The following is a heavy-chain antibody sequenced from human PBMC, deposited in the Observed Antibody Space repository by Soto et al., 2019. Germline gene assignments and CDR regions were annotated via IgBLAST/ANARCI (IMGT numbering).Heavy chain of an antibody. D-gene: IGHD5-18*01. CDR1: GDSISRGDSA. CDR2: IYNGGST. Sequence: QVQLHESGQGLVKPSQTLSLTCTVSGDSISRGDSAWSWICQSPGEGLEWIGHIYNGGSTYNNPYRYCRLSISVDVSQNPFSLQLSSVTAADTALYYCARGPAVDTVDYWDQVTLGTVSS. CDR3: ARGPAVDTVDY. V-gene: IGHV4-30-4*01. J-gene: IGHJ4*02.